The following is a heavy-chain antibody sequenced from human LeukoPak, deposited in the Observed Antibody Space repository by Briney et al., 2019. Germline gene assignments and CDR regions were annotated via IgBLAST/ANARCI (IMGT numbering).Heavy chain of an antibody. V-gene: IGHV4-61*02. CDR3: ARALSPIIAAAGLDNWFDP. J-gene: IGHJ5*02. Sequence: PSQTLSLTCTVSGGSISSGSYYWSWIRQPAGKGLEWIGRIYTSGSTNYNPSLKSRVTISVDTSKNQFSLKLSSVTAADTAVYYCARALSPIIAAAGLDNWFDPWGQGTLVTVSS. D-gene: IGHD6-13*01. CDR1: GGSISSGSYY. CDR2: IYTSGST.